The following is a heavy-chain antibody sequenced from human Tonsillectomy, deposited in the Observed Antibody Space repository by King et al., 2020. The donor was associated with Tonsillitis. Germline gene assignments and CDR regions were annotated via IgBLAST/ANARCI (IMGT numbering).Heavy chain of an antibody. V-gene: IGHV3-66*01. CDR3: AGRLTPLDKGAXXI. J-gene: IGHJ3*02. CDR2: IYSGGAT. CDR1: GFTVSSNY. Sequence: EVQLVESGGGLVQPGGSLRLSCAASGFTVSSNYMTWVRQAPGRGLEWVSVIYSGGATYYADFVKGRFSISRNNSKNTLYLQMNSLTAEDTAVFYRAGRLTPLDKGAXXIWGQGTMVTXSS. D-gene: IGHD3-3*02.